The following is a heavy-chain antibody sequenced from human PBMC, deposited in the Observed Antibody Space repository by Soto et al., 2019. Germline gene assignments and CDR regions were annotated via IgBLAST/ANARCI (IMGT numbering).Heavy chain of an antibody. Sequence: WGSLRLSCAASGFTSSSYWMSWVRQAPGKGLEWVANIKQDGSENYYVDSVKGRFTISRDNAKNSLYLQMNSLRAEDTAVYYCARDRGEWLLFFCYYGMDVWGQGTTVAVSS. J-gene: IGHJ6*02. CDR1: GFTSSSYW. CDR3: ARDRGEWLLFFCYYGMDV. D-gene: IGHD3-3*01. CDR2: IKQDGSEN. V-gene: IGHV3-7*01.